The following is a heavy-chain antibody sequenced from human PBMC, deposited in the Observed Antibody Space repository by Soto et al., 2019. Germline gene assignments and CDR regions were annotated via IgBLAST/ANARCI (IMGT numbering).Heavy chain of an antibody. CDR3: ARASRRDYYGMDV. CDR1: GGTFSSYT. J-gene: IGHJ6*02. CDR2: IIPILGIA. V-gene: IGHV1-69*02. Sequence: SVKVSCKASGGTFSSYTISWVRQAPGQGLEWMGRIIPILGIANYAQKFQGRVTITADKSTSTAYMELSSLRSEDTAVYYCARASRRDYYGMDVRGQGTTVTVSS.